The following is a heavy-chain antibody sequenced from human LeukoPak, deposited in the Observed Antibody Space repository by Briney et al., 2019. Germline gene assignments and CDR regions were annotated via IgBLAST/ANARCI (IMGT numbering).Heavy chain of an antibody. J-gene: IGHJ4*02. CDR1: GFTFSSYA. V-gene: IGHV3-23*01. CDR2: ISGSGGTT. D-gene: IGHD6-19*01. CDR3: AKDHDYSSRPYYFDY. Sequence: PGGSLRLSCAASGFTFSSYAMTWVHQAPGKGLEWVSGISGSGGTTYYADSVKGRFTISRDNSKNTLYLQMNSLRAEDTALYYCAKDHDYSSRPYYFDYWGQGTLVTVSS.